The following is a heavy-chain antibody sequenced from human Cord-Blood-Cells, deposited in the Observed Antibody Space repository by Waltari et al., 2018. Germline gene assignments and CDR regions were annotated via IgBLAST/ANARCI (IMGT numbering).Heavy chain of an antibody. CDR3: ARGFGYYGSGSYYNYFDY. D-gene: IGHD3-10*01. V-gene: IGHV3-53*01. CDR2: IYSGGSK. J-gene: IGHJ4*02. Sequence: EVQLVESGGGLIQPGGSLRLSCAASGFTVSSNYMSWVRQAPGKGLEWVSVIYSGGSKYYADSVKGRFTISRDNSKNTLYLQMNSLRAEDTAVYYCARGFGYYGSGSYYNYFDYWGQGTLVTVSS. CDR1: GFTVSSNY.